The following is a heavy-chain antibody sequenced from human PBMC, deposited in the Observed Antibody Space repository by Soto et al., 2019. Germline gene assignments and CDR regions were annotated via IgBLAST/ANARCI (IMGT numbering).Heavy chain of an antibody. Sequence: SVKVSCKASGGTFSSYAISWVRQAPGQGLEWMGGIIPIFGTANSAQKFQGRVTITADESTSTAYMDLSSLRSEDTAVYYCAGLYFSSTSCYLDYWGKGTLVTVSS. J-gene: IGHJ4*02. D-gene: IGHD2-2*01. V-gene: IGHV1-69*13. CDR1: GGTFSSYA. CDR2: IIPIFGTA. CDR3: AGLYFSSTSCYLDY.